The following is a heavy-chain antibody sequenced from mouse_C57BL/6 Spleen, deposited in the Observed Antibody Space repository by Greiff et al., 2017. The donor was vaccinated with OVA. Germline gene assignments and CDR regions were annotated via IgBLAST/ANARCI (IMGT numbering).Heavy chain of an antibody. CDR1: GYSITSGYY. V-gene: IGHV3-6*01. D-gene: IGHD1-1*02. J-gene: IGHJ2*01. CDR3: AREGGNSRWYFDY. Sequence: EVQVVESGPGLVKPSQSLSLTCSVTGYSITSGYYWNWIRQFPGNKLEWMGYISYDGSNNYNPSFKNRISITRDTSKNQFFLKLNPVTTEDTATYYCAREGGNSRWYFDYWGQGTTLTVSS. CDR2: ISYDGSN.